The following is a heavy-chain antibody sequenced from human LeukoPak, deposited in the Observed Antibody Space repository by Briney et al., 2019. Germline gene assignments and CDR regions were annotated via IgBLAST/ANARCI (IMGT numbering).Heavy chain of an antibody. D-gene: IGHD3-22*01. V-gene: IGHV4-31*03. J-gene: IGHJ4*02. CDR3: ARARNKKVYYDSSGPIDY. CDR2: IFYSGGT. Sequence: SETLSLTCTVSGGSISSGSNYWSWIRQHPGKGLEWIGYIFYSGGTYYNPSLKSRVTISIDTSKDQFSLKLSSVSAADTAVYYCARARNKKVYYDSSGPIDYWGQGTLVTVSS. CDR1: GGSISSGSNY.